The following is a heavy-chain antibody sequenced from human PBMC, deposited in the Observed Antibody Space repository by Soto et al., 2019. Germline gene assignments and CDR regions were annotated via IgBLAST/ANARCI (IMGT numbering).Heavy chain of an antibody. D-gene: IGHD3-10*01. CDR3: ARGGITMAWNYYYYGMDV. J-gene: IGHJ6*02. CDR1: GASVSGQY. V-gene: IGHV4-34*01. Sequence: PSETLSLTCAVSGASVSGQYWSWVRQPPGKGLEWVGEIIPTGSTTYSPSLKSRLSFSLDTSNNHFSLNLSSVSVADTAVYYCARGGITMAWNYYYYGMDVWGQGTTVTVSS. CDR2: IIPTGST.